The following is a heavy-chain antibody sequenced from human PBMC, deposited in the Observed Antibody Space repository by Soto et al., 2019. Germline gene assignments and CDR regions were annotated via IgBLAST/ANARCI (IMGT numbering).Heavy chain of an antibody. V-gene: IGHV2-5*02. D-gene: IGHD2-8*02. Sequence: QITLKESGPTLVKPTQTLTLTCTFSGLSLSTSGVGMGWIRQPPGKALEWLALIYWDADKRYSPSLKSRVTITQDPSKHQVVLTMTNMHPVDTATYYCAHSTGANLWSFDYWGQGTLVTVSS. CDR3: AHSTGANLWSFDY. CDR1: GLSLSTSGVG. J-gene: IGHJ4*02. CDR2: IYWDADK.